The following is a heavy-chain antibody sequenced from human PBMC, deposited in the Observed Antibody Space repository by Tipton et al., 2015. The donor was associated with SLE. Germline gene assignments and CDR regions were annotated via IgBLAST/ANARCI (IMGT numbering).Heavy chain of an antibody. CDR1: GGCISSYY. Sequence: TLSLTCTVSGGCISSYYWSWIRQPPGKGLDWLGFVYYSGSPNYYPSLKSRVTISVDTSKNQFSRKLTSVTAADTAVYYCARHQANSGSSPFDIWGQGTMVSVPS. J-gene: IGHJ3*02. CDR3: ARHQANSGSSPFDI. CDR2: VYYSGSP. D-gene: IGHD1-26*01. V-gene: IGHV4-59*08.